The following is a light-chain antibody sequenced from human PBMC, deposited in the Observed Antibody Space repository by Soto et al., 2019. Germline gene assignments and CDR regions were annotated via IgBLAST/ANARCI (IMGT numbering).Light chain of an antibody. CDR1: QYINTR. V-gene: IGKV3D-15*01. Sequence: ERVMTQSPAALSSFPGDRVTLSCRASQYINTRLAWYQQKPGQAPRLLIYGASTRATGIPARFSGSGSGTEFTLTISSLQSEDFAVYYCQQYNNWPFTFGQGTRLEIK. CDR2: GAS. J-gene: IGKJ5*01. CDR3: QQYNNWPFT.